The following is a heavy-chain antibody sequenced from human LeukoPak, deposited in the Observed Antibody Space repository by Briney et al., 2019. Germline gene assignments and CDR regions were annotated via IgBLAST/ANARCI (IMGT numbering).Heavy chain of an antibody. CDR1: GFTFSSYW. V-gene: IGHV3-74*01. J-gene: IGHJ4*02. D-gene: IGHD2-2*01. Sequence: GGSLRLSCAASGFTFSSYWMHWVRQAPGKGLVWVSRINSDGSSTSYADSVKGRFTISRDNAKNSLYLQMNSPRAEDTAVYYCASGEGYCSSTSCYDPFNWGQGTLVTVSS. CDR2: INSDGSST. CDR3: ASGEGYCSSTSCYDPFN.